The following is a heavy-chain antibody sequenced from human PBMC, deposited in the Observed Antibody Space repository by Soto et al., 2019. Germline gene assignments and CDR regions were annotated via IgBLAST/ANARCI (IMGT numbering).Heavy chain of an antibody. J-gene: IGHJ6*02. CDR3: ARDRGDYYYNGMDV. V-gene: IGHV3-20*04. Sequence: GGSLRLSCAASGFTFDDYGMSWVRQAPGKGLEWVSGINWNGHSTGHTDSVKGRFTISRDNAKNSLYLQMNSLRAEDTALYYCARDRGDYYYNGMDVWGQGTTVTVSS. CDR2: INWNGHST. CDR1: GFTFDDYG.